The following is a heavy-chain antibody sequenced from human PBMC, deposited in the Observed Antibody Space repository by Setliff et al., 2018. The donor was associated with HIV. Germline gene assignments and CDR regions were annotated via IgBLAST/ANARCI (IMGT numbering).Heavy chain of an antibody. D-gene: IGHD3-16*01. CDR2: IWTSGST. CDR1: GGSISNYY. CDR3: VNPSGAMGDFDS. J-gene: IGHJ4*02. V-gene: IGHV4-4*08. Sequence: SETLSLTCTVSGGSISNYYWGWIRQSPGKRLEWIGRIWTSGSTNYNPSLKSRVTISIDTSKNQFSLQLTSVTAADTAVYYCVNPSGAMGDFDSWGQGTLVTVSS.